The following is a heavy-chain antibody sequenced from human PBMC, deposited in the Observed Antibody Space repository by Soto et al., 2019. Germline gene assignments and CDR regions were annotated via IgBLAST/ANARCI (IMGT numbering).Heavy chain of an antibody. V-gene: IGHV4-4*02. Sequence: SETLSLTCAVSGGSISSSNWWSWVRQPPGKGLEWIGEIYHSGSTNYNPSLKSRVTISVDKSKNQFSLKLSSVTAADTAVYYCARFVATLSRYYYGMDVWGQGTTVTVSS. CDR2: IYHSGST. D-gene: IGHD5-12*01. J-gene: IGHJ6*02. CDR1: GGSISSSNW. CDR3: ARFVATLSRYYYGMDV.